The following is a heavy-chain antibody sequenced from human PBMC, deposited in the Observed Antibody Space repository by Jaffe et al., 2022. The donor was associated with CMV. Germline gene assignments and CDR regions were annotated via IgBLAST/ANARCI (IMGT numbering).Heavy chain of an antibody. CDR1: GFTFSGHY. CDR3: ARGSSFSGLEK. CDR2: MSSSSDYI. Sequence: QVQLVESGGGLVKPGGSLRLSCVGSGFTFSGHYMSWVRQTPGMRPEWVSYMSSSSDYIVYGDSVRGRFTVSRDNARNSLYLQMNSLRVEDTAIYYCARGSSFSGLEKWGQGILVTVSS. V-gene: IGHV3-11*06. J-gene: IGHJ4*02. D-gene: IGHD6-13*01.